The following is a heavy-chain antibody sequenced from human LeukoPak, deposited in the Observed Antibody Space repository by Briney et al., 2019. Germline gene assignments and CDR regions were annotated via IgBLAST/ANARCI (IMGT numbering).Heavy chain of an antibody. Sequence: SETLSLTCAVYGGSFSGYYWSWIRQPPGKGLEWIGEINHSGSTNYNPSLKSRVTISVDTSKNQFSLKLSSVTAADTAVYYCARGIPETPRRITMVRGVTLGAFDIWGQGTMVTVSS. CDR1: GGSFSGYY. CDR2: INHSGST. J-gene: IGHJ3*02. V-gene: IGHV4-34*01. CDR3: ARGIPETPRRITMVRGVTLGAFDI. D-gene: IGHD3-10*01.